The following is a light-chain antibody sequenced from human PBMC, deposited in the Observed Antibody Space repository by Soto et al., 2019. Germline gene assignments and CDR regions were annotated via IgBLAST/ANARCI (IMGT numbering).Light chain of an antibody. Sequence: QSVLTQPASVSGSPGQSITISCTGTSTDTSHYNFVSWYQQQSGKAPKLIIYDVSSRPSGVSDRFSGSKSGSTASLTISGLQAEDEADYYCNSFTTGAIKFGGGTQLTVL. CDR1: STDTSHYNF. CDR2: DVS. J-gene: IGLJ3*02. CDR3: NSFTTGAIK. V-gene: IGLV2-14*03.